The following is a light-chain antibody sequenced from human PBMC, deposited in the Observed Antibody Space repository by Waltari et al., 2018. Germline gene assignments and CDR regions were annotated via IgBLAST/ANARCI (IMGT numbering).Light chain of an antibody. CDR1: RTDVGSYSR. Sequence: QSALTQPPSVSGSPGQSVTISCTGTRTDVGSYSRVSWYQQPPGSAPKVIIYEVNKRPSGVPVRLSGSKSGNTASLTISGLQPEDEADYYCSSYTSSTTLVFGGGTSLTVL. J-gene: IGLJ3*02. CDR2: EVN. V-gene: IGLV2-18*02. CDR3: SSYTSSTTLV.